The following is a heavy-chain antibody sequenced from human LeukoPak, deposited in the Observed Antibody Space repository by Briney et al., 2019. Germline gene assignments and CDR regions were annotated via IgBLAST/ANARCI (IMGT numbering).Heavy chain of an antibody. CDR1: GFTFSSYW. CDR3: ARRKGGSYFLYYFDY. V-gene: IGHV3-74*01. CDR2: INSDGSST. J-gene: IGHJ4*02. Sequence: GGSLRLSCAASGFTFSSYWMHWVRQAPGKGLVWVSRINSDGSSTSYADSVKGRFTISRDNAKNTLYLQMNSLRAEDTAVYYCARRKGGSYFLYYFDYWGQGTLVTVSS. D-gene: IGHD1-26*01.